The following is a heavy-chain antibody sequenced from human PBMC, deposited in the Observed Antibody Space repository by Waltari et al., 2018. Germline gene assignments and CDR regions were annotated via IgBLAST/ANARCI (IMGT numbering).Heavy chain of an antibody. V-gene: IGHV4-4*07. CDR3: VKAGDFEDYFDT. Sequence: QVLLQESGPGLVKPSETLSLTCTVSGASINNYYWNWIRQPAGKTLEWIGRVHVSGVTNDNPSLQSRVTVSVDTSKSQFSLRLNSLTAADTAVYYCVKAGDFEDYFDTWGQGTLVTVSS. J-gene: IGHJ4*02. CDR2: VHVSGVT. CDR1: GASINNYY. D-gene: IGHD2-21*02.